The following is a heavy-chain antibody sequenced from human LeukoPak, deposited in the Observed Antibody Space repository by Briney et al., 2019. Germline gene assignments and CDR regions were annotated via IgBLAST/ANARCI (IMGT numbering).Heavy chain of an antibody. CDR1: GFTFSGSA. D-gene: IGHD6-13*01. CDR3: TSRGPIAAAPDY. CDR2: IRSKANSYAT. J-gene: IGHJ4*02. V-gene: IGHV3-73*01. Sequence: GGSLKLSCAASGFTFSGSAMHWVRQASGKGLEWVGRIRSKANSYATAHAASVKGRFTISRDDSKNTAYLQMNSLKTEDTAVYYCTSRGPIAAAPDYWGQGTLVTVSS.